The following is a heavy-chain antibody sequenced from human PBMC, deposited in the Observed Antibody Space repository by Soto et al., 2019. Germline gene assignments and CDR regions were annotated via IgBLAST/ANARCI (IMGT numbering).Heavy chain of an antibody. D-gene: IGHD6-19*01. V-gene: IGHV4-4*07. J-gene: IGHJ4*02. CDR3: AREVYTSGWNYDY. CDR1: GGSISPHY. CDR2: VHTSGSS. Sequence: QVQLRESGPGLVKPSETLSLTCNVSGGSISPHYVNWIRQPAGKGLEWLGRVHTSGSSYYSHSLKSRVTMSVDTSKKQFSLKLKSVTAADTAVYYCAREVYTSGWNYDYWGQGILATVSS.